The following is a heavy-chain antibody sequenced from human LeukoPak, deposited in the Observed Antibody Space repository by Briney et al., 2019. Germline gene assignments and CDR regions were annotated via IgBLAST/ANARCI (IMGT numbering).Heavy chain of an antibody. CDR1: GFTFSSNW. V-gene: IGHV3-74*01. Sequence: GGSLRLSCAASGFTFSSNWMHWVRQAPGKGLVWVSRIISNEDSATYADSVKGRFTISRDNAQNTLYLQMNSLRAEDTAVYYCARGVVYPTWSGPHWSDYWGQGTLVTVSS. J-gene: IGHJ4*02. D-gene: IGHD3-3*01. CDR2: IISNEDSA. CDR3: ARGVVYPTWSGPHWSDY.